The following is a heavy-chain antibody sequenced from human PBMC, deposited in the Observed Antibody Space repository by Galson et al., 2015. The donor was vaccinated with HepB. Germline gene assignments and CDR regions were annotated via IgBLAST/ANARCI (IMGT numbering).Heavy chain of an antibody. CDR2: IYYIGNT. CDR1: GGSLSNYY. CDR3: AREGADGSGYYSDGFAM. V-gene: IGHV4-59*01. Sequence: ETLSLTCTVSGGSLSNYYWSWIRQSPGKGLEWIGYIYYIGNTDYNPSLKSRVTISLDRSNNQFSLRLNSATAADTAVYYCAREGADGSGYYSDGFAMWGQGTMVTVS. J-gene: IGHJ3*02. D-gene: IGHD3-22*01.